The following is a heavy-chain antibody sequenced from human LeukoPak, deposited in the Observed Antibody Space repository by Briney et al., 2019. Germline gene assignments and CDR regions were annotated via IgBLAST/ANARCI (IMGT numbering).Heavy chain of an antibody. CDR2: ISYDGSNK. CDR3: ARSIAVIRELDY. V-gene: IGHV3-30*03. Sequence: GRSLRLSCAASGFTFSSYGMHWVRQAPGKGLEWVAVISYDGSNKYYADSVKGRFTISRDNSKNTLYLQMNSLRAEDTAVYYCARSIAVIRELDYWGQGSLVTVSS. J-gene: IGHJ4*02. CDR1: GFTFSSYG. D-gene: IGHD3-22*01.